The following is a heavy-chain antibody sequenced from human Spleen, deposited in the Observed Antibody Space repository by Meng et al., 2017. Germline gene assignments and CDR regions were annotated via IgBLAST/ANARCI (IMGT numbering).Heavy chain of an antibody. CDR2: MNEDGNTI. CDR1: GFTFSVYS. V-gene: IGHV3-74*01. D-gene: IGHD2-15*01. Sequence: EVQLVESGGGLVKPGGSLRLSCAASGFTFSVYSMNWVRQAPGKGLVWVSRMNEDGNTINYAGSVWGRFTISRDSARNTLYLQMDSLRAEDTAVYYCVRDFGGNSDSWGQGTLVTVSS. J-gene: IGHJ5*01. CDR3: VRDFGGNSDS.